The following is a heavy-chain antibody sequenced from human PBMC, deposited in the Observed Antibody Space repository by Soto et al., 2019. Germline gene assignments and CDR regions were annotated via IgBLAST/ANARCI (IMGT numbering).Heavy chain of an antibody. CDR3: TTAYYYDSSGYYHEY. CDR1: GLTFSNAW. Sequence: LRLSCAASGLTFSNAWMSWVRQAPGKGLEWVGRIKSKTDGGTTDYAAPVKGRFTISRDDSKNTLYLQMNSLKTEDTAVYYCTTAYYYDSSGYYHEYWGQGTLVTVSS. CDR2: IKSKTDGGTT. J-gene: IGHJ4*02. D-gene: IGHD3-22*01. V-gene: IGHV3-15*01.